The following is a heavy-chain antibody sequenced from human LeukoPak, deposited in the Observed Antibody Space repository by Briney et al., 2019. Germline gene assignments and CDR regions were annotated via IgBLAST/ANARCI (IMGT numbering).Heavy chain of an antibody. CDR3: ARDLDDYYYYYGMDV. D-gene: IGHD1-1*01. CDR2: ISSSSSYI. V-gene: IGHV3-21*01. Sequence: GGSLRLSCAASGFTFSSYRMNWVRQAPGTGLGWVSSISSSSSYIYYTDSVKSRCTISRDNTKNSLYLQMSSLRAEDTAVYYCARDLDDYYYYYGMDVWGQGTTVTVSS. CDR1: GFTFSSYR. J-gene: IGHJ6*02.